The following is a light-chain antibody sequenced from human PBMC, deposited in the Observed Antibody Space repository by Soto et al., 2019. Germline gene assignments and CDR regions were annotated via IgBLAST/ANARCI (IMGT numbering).Light chain of an antibody. J-gene: IGKJ2*01. CDR1: QSVSSSY. Sequence: EFVLTQSPGTLSLSPGERATLSCRASQSVSSSYLAWYQQKPGQAPRLLIYGASSRATGIPDRFSSSGSGTDFTLTISRLEPEDFAVYYCQQYGSSPPYTFGQGTKLEIK. V-gene: IGKV3-20*01. CDR2: GAS. CDR3: QQYGSSPPYT.